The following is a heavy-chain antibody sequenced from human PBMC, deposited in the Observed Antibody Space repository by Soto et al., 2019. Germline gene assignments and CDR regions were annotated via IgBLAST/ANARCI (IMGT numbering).Heavy chain of an antibody. CDR2: IFSDGEK. J-gene: IGHJ5*02. CDR3: ARTAGLVINDP. D-gene: IGHD3-9*01. V-gene: IGHV2-26*01. CDR1: GFSLTNNKMG. Sequence: QVTLRESGPLLVKPTETLTLTCTVSGFSLTNNKMGVSWLRQPPGKALEWLAHIFSDGEKLYSTSLKSRVTTSRDTAKSQVVLTMTNMDPVDTGTYYCARTAGLVINDPWGQGTLVTVSS.